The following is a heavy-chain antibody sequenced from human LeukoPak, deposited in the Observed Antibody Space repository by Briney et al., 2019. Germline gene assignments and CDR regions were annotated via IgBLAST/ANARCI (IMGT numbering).Heavy chain of an antibody. CDR3: ARGGWYGQDAFDI. J-gene: IGHJ3*02. Sequence: PGGSLRLSCAASGFTFSSYSMNWVRQAPGKGLEWVSYISSSSSTIYYADSVKGRLTISRDNAKNSLYLQMNSLRAEDTAVYYCARGGWYGQDAFDIWGQGTMVTVSS. V-gene: IGHV3-48*01. D-gene: IGHD6-19*01. CDR1: GFTFSSYS. CDR2: ISSSSSTI.